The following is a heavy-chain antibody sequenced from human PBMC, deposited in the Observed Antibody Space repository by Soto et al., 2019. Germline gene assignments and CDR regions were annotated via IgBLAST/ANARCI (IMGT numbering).Heavy chain of an antibody. CDR3: AKDPEVCAAGSRFRNYFDY. J-gene: IGHJ4*02. Sequence: PGGSLRLSCAASGFTFNDYAMSWVRQSPGRGLEWVSTISGTGGTIYYADSVKGRFTISRDNSKKMFFLQMNSLRAEVTAIYYCAKDPEVCAAGSRFRNYFDYWGQGSLVTVSS. CDR1: GFTFNDYA. V-gene: IGHV3-23*01. D-gene: IGHD2-15*01. CDR2: ISGTGGTI.